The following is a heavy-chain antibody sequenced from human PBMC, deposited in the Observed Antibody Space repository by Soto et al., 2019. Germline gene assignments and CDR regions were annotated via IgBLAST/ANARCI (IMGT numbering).Heavy chain of an antibody. CDR2: FDPEDGET. Sequence: ASVKVSCKVSGYTLTELSIHWVRQAPGKGLEWMGSFDPEDGETIYTQTFQGRLTLTGDTSTDTAHMELSRLRSEDTAVYYCTKSMELPLGTDGWGQGHTVTVSS. CDR3: TKSMELPLGTDG. J-gene: IGHJ6*02. V-gene: IGHV1-24*01. D-gene: IGHD1-7*01. CDR1: GYTLTELS.